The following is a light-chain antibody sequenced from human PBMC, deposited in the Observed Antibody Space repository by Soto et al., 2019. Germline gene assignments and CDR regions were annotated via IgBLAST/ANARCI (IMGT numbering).Light chain of an antibody. J-gene: IGLJ7*01. CDR3: QSYDSSLSGFAV. CDR1: SSNIGAGYD. Sequence: QSVLTQPPSVSGAPGQRVTISCTVSSSNIGAGYDVHWYQQLPGTAPKLLIYGNSNRPSGVPDRFSGSKSGTSASLAITGLQAEDEADYYCQSYDSSLSGFAVFGGGTQLTVL. V-gene: IGLV1-40*01. CDR2: GNS.